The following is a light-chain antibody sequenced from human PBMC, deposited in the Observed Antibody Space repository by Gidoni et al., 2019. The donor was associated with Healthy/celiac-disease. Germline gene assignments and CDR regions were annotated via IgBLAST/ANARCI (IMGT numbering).Light chain of an antibody. J-gene: IGKJ4*01. CDR3: QQYNNWLPLT. V-gene: IGKV3D-15*01. CDR1: QSVSSN. Sequence: EIVMTQSPATLSVSPGERATLSCRASQSVSSNLAWYQQKPGQAPRLRIYGASTRATGIPARFSGSGSGTEFTLTISSLQSEDFAVYDCQQYNNWLPLTFGGGTKVEIK. CDR2: GAS.